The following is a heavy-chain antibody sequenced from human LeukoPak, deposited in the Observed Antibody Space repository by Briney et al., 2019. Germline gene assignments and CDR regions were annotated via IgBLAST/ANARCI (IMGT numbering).Heavy chain of an antibody. Sequence: PGGSLRLSCAASGVTFSSYSMNWGRQAPGKGLEWVSSISSSSSYIYYADSVKGRFTISRDNAKNSLYLQMNSLRAEDTAVYYCARDTYYYDRSGYRGDYWGQGTLVTVSS. CDR3: ARDTYYYDRSGYRGDY. V-gene: IGHV3-21*01. CDR2: ISSSSSYI. J-gene: IGHJ4*02. D-gene: IGHD3-22*01. CDR1: GVTFSSYS.